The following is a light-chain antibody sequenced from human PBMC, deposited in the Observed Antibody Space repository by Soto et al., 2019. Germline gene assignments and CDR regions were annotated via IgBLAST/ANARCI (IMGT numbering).Light chain of an antibody. J-gene: IGKJ1*01. CDR2: GAS. V-gene: IGKV3-20*01. CDR3: QQYGSSPQT. Sequence: EIGLTQSPGTLFLSPGERATLYCRASQSVSGRYLGWYQQKPGQAPRLLIYGASSRATGIPDRFSGSGSGTDFTLTISRLEPEDFAVYYCQQYGSSPQTFGQGTKVDIK. CDR1: QSVSGRY.